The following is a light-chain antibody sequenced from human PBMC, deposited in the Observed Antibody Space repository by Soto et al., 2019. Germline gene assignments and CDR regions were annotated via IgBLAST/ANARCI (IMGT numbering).Light chain of an antibody. V-gene: IGKV1-17*01. Sequence: DIQMTQSPSSLSASVEDRVIITCRASQSISNHLNWYQQKPGKAPKLLIYAASTLQSGVPSRFSGSGSGTDFTLTISSLQPEDFATYYCQQLNSYPPTFGQGTTVDIK. CDR3: QQLNSYPPT. CDR2: AAS. J-gene: IGKJ1*01. CDR1: QSISNH.